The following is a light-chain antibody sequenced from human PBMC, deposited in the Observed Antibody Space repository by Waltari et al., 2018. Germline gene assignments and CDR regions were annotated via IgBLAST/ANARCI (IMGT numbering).Light chain of an antibody. CDR1: SGHSSYA. Sequence: QLVLTQSPSASASLGASVKLTCPLRSGHSSYAITWHQQQPEKGPRYLMNLNSDGSHSKGDGIPDRFSGSSSGSERYRTISSLQSDDEADYYCQTWGTGTVVFGGGTKLTVL. J-gene: IGLJ2*01. CDR2: LNSDGSH. V-gene: IGLV4-69*02. CDR3: QTWGTGTVV.